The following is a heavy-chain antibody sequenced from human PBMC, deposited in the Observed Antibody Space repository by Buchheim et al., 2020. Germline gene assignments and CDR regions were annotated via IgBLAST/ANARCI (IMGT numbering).Heavy chain of an antibody. CDR2: ISSSGNTI. V-gene: IGHV3-48*03. Sequence: VHLVESGGGLVQPGGSLRLSCAASGFTFRSYEMNWVRQAPGKGLEWLSYISSSGNTIYYADSVKGRFTISRDNAKKSLYLQMGSLRSDDTALYYCARGGSWGTFDYWGQGTL. J-gene: IGHJ4*02. CDR3: ARGGSWGTFDY. CDR1: GFTFRSYE. D-gene: IGHD6-13*01.